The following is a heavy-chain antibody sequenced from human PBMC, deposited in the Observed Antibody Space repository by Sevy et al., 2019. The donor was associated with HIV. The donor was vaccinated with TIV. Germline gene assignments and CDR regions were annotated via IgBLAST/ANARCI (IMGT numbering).Heavy chain of an antibody. CDR3: ARGHAGYCSGGSGYSVGGFDF. CDR2: IWYDGTNK. J-gene: IGHJ3*01. D-gene: IGHD2-15*01. Sequence: GGSLRLSCAASGFTFSSYGMHWVRQAPGKGLEWVAVIWYDGTNKYYADSVKGRFTISRDNSKNTMYLQMNSLRAEDTAVYYCARGHAGYCSGGSGYSVGGFDFWGQGTMVTVSS. V-gene: IGHV3-33*01. CDR1: GFTFSSYG.